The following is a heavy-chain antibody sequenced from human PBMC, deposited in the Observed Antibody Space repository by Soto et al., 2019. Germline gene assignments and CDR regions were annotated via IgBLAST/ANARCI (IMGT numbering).Heavy chain of an antibody. V-gene: IGHV3-21*01. Sequence: EVQLVESGGGLVEPGWSLRLSCATSGFTFSTCSMNWVRQAPGKGLEWVSSISATGTYTFYAESLKSRITISRYNARNSLFLQRNSLRVEDTALYYYTTEYNSRYELNHWCQGVLVNVSS. D-gene: IGHD6-6*01. CDR3: TTEYNSRYELNH. CDR2: ISATGTYT. CDR1: GFTFSTCS. J-gene: IGHJ5*02.